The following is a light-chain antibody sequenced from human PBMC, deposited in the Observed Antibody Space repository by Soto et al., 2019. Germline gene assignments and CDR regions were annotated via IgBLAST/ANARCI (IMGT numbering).Light chain of an antibody. CDR2: AAS. J-gene: IGKJ5*01. CDR1: QGISSY. CDR3: QQYYSYPLT. V-gene: IGKV1-9*01. Sequence: DIQLTQSPSFLSASVGDRVTITWRASQGISSYFAWYQQKPGKAPKLLIYAASTLQSGVPSRFSGSGSGTDFTLTISCLQPEDFATYYCQQYYSYPLTFGQGTRLEIK.